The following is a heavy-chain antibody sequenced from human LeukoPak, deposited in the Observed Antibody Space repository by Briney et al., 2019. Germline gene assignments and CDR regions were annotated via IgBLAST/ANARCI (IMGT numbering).Heavy chain of an antibody. J-gene: IGHJ4*02. CDR1: RFTFSSYE. V-gene: IGHV3-48*03. Sequence: GGSLRLSCAASRFTFSSYEMNWVRQAPGKGLEWVSYISDSGSSKYYADSVKGRFTISRDNAKNSMYLQMNSLRAEDTAVYYCVREGYYDSSGYLGVFDYRGQGTLVTVSS. CDR2: ISDSGSSK. D-gene: IGHD3-22*01. CDR3: VREGYYDSSGYLGVFDY.